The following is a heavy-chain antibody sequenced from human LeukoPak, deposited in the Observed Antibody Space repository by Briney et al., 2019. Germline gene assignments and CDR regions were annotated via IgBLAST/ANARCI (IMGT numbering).Heavy chain of an antibody. CDR1: GFTFSSYA. D-gene: IGHD2-15*01. CDR3: AKQLGYCSDGSCYFPY. Sequence: RGSLRLSCAASGFTFSSYAMNWVRQAPGKGLEWVSAICSNDNNTYYANSVQGRFTISRDNSKSTLCLQMNSLRAEDTAVYYCAKQLGYCSDGSCYFPYWGQGTLVTVSS. J-gene: IGHJ4*02. V-gene: IGHV3-23*01. CDR2: ICSNDNNT.